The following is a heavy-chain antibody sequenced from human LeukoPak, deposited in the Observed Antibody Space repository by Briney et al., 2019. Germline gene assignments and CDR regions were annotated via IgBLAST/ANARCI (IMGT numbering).Heavy chain of an antibody. CDR2: ISAYNGNT. CDR1: GYTFTSYG. Sequence: GESLKVSCKASGYTFTSYGISWVRQAPGQGLEWMGWISAYNGNTNYAQKLQGRVTMTTDTSTSTAYMELRSLRSDDTAVYYCARGGYYDSSGYWGYYYYYMDVWGKGTTVTISS. J-gene: IGHJ6*03. D-gene: IGHD3-22*01. CDR3: ARGGYYDSSGYWGYYYYYMDV. V-gene: IGHV1-18*01.